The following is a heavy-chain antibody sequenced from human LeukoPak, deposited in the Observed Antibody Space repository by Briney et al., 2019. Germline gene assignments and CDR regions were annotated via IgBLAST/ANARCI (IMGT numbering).Heavy chain of an antibody. V-gene: IGHV1-2*02. Sequence: GASVTVSFKASGYTFIGYYMHWVRQAPGQGLEWMGWINPNSGGTNYAQKLQGRVTMTTDTSTSTAYMELRSLRSDDTAVYYCARISDAATAFGYYGMDVWGQGTTVTVSS. J-gene: IGHJ6*02. D-gene: IGHD2-15*01. CDR2: INPNSGGT. CDR3: ARISDAATAFGYYGMDV. CDR1: GYTFIGYY.